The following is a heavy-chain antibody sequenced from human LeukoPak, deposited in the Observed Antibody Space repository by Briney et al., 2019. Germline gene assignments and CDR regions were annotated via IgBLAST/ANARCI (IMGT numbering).Heavy chain of an antibody. CDR2: MKKKIESETA. J-gene: IGHJ4*02. CDR3: TTRVVTTNDY. CDR1: GFSFNKAW. V-gene: IGHV3-15*01. D-gene: IGHD2-21*02. Sequence: GGSLRLSCAASGFSFNKAWMNWVRQAPGKGLEWVGRMKKKIESETAHYAAPVGGTFIISRDDSKNTLYLQMDSLKTEDTAVYYCTTRVVTTNDYWGQGTLVTVSS.